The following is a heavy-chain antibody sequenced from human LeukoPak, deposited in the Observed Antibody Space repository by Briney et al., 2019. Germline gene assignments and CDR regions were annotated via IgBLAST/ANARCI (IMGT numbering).Heavy chain of an antibody. CDR2: IIPIFGTA. CDR3: ARDRYSSSAPPWFDP. V-gene: IGHV1-69*13. J-gene: IGHJ5*02. D-gene: IGHD6-6*01. Sequence: GPSVKVSCKASGGTFSSYAISWVRQAPGQGLEWMGGIIPIFGTANYAQKFQGRVTITADESTSTAYMELSSLRSEDTAVYYCARDRYSSSAPPWFDPWGQGTLVTVSS. CDR1: GGTFSSYA.